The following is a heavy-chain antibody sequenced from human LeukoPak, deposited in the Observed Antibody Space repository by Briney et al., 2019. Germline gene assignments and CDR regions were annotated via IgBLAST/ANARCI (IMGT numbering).Heavy chain of an antibody. CDR1: GFTFSGSP. Sequence: PGGSLILSCAASGFTFSGSPILWVRQASGKGLEWVGRIRSKADNYATAYAASVQGRCTISRDDSKNTAYLQLNSLKTEDTAVYYCTKDPPLTGGVYSAYWGQGTLVTVSS. CDR3: TKDPPLTGGVYSAY. CDR2: IRSKADNYAT. V-gene: IGHV3-73*01. D-gene: IGHD7-27*01. J-gene: IGHJ4*02.